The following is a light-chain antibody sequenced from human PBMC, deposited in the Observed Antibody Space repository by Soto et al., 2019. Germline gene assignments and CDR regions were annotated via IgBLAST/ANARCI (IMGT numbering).Light chain of an antibody. CDR1: QNVLLSSANKSY. CDR3: HQRSNWLDT. Sequence: DIVVTPSPDSLAVALGERATIICKPSQNVLLSSANKSYLAWYQQKPGQAPRLLIYDASKRATGIPARFSGSGSGTDFTLTISSLEAEDFAVYYCHQRSNWLDTFGQGTRLEIK. V-gene: IGKV3-11*01. J-gene: IGKJ5*01. CDR2: DAS.